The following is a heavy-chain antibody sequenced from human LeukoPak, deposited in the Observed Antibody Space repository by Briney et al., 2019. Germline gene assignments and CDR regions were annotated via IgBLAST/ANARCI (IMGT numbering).Heavy chain of an antibody. V-gene: IGHV3-21*01. Sequence: GGSLRLSCAASGFSSSSYTMNWVRQAPGKGLEWVSSISSSSSYIYYADSVKGRFTISRDNAKNSLYLQMNSLTAEDTAVYYCARDGDIVVIPADLDYWGQGTLVTVSS. CDR3: ARDGDIVVIPADLDY. CDR2: ISSSSSYI. J-gene: IGHJ4*02. D-gene: IGHD2-2*01. CDR1: GFSSSSYT.